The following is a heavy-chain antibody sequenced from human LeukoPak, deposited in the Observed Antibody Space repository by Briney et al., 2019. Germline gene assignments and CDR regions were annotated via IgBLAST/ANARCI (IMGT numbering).Heavy chain of an antibody. CDR2: INPSGGST. CDR1: GYTFTSYY. CDR3: ARKYYDILTGYLGDAFDI. D-gene: IGHD3-9*01. V-gene: IGHV1-46*01. J-gene: IGHJ3*02. Sequence: ASVKVSCKASGYTFTSYYMHWVRQAPGQGLEWMGIINPSGGSTSYAQKFQGRVTMTRDTSTSTVYMELSSLRSEDTAVYCCARKYYDILTGYLGDAFDIWGQGTMVTVSS.